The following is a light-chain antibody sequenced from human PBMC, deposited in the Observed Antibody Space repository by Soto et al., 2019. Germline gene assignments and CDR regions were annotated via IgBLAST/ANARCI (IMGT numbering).Light chain of an antibody. CDR2: EVT. CDR1: SSDVGSYSH. Sequence: QSVLTQPASVSGSPGQSITISCSGTSSDVGSYSHVAWYQQFPGKTPKLIIYEVTYRPSGVSHRFSASKSGNTASLTISGLQDGDEADYYCISYTGSSTSYVFGTGTKVTVL. V-gene: IGLV2-14*01. CDR3: ISYTGSSTSYV. J-gene: IGLJ1*01.